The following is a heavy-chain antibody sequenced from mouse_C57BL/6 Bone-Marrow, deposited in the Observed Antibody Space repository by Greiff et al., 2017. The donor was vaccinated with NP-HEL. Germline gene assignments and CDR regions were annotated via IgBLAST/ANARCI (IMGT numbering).Heavy chain of an antibody. D-gene: IGHD2-4*01. CDR2: INPGSGGT. CDR3: ATDYAGDY. CDR1: GYAFTNYL. Sequence: QVQLMQSGAELVRPGTSVKVSCKASGYAFTNYLIEWVKQRPGQGLEWIGVINPGSGGTTYNEKLKGKATLTADKSSSTAYMQLSSLTSEDTAIYFCATDYAGDYWGQGTTLTVSS. J-gene: IGHJ2*01. V-gene: IGHV1-54*01.